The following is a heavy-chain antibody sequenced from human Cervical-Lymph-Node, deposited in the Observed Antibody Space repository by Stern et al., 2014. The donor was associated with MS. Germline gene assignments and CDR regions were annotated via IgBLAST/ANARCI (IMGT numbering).Heavy chain of an antibody. CDR2: IYYSGRT. D-gene: IGHD5-24*01. CDR3: ARGTSIRVTMSYYGMDV. Sequence: QLQLQESGPGLVKPSQTLSLICTVSGGSISSGGYYWSWIRQHPGKGLEXIGYIYYSGRTYYNPSLKSRVSMSLDTSKNQFSLKLSSVTAADTAVYYCARGTSIRVTMSYYGMDVWGQGTTVTVS. J-gene: IGHJ6*02. CDR1: GGSISSGGYY. V-gene: IGHV4-31*03.